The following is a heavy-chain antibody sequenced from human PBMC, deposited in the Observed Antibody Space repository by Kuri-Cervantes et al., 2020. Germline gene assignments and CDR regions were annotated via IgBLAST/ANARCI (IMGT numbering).Heavy chain of an antibody. D-gene: IGHD4-17*01. CDR2: ISGSGGST. CDR3: AKERTTVTTREYFQH. CDR1: EFTFTSYA. V-gene: IGHV3-23*01. Sequence: GESLKISCAASEFTFTSYAMSWVRQAPGKGLEWVSAISGSGGSTYYADSVKGRFTISRDNSKNTLYLQMNSLRAEDTAVYYCAKERTTVTTREYFQHWGQGTLVTVSS. J-gene: IGHJ1*01.